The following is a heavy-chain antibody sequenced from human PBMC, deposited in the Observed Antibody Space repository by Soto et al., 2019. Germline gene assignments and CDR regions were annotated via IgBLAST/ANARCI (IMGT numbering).Heavy chain of an antibody. Sequence: PSETLSLTCSVSGGSVSSYGNYWSWIRQRPGMGLEWIGYIHYSGNTYYSPSLNSRLTISLDTSKEQFSLKLRSVTAADTAVYYCTRAYFEGGLFYHNGMDVWGPGTTVTVSS. CDR2: IHYSGNT. CDR3: TRAYFEGGLFYHNGMDV. V-gene: IGHV4-31*03. D-gene: IGHD1-26*01. CDR1: GGSVSSYGNY. J-gene: IGHJ6*02.